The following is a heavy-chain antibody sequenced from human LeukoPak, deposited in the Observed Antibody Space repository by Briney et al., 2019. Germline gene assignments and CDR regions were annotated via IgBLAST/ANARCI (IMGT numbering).Heavy chain of an antibody. Sequence: GGSLRLSCEVSGFTFSSYHMNWVRQAPGKGLEWVSSIGSSGSYIYYADSLTGRFAISRDNAKNSLYLQMNSLRAEDTAMYYCARRATTERGHSYGLDFWGQGTLVTVSS. J-gene: IGHJ4*02. CDR2: IGSSGSYI. CDR1: GFTFSSYH. V-gene: IGHV3-21*01. CDR3: ARRATTERGHSYGLDF. D-gene: IGHD5-18*01.